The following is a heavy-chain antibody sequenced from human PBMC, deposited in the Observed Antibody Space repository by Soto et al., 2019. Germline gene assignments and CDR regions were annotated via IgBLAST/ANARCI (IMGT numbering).Heavy chain of an antibody. J-gene: IGHJ6*02. D-gene: IGHD3-3*01. Sequence: PGGSLRLSCAASGFTFSSYGMHWVRQAPGKGLEWVAVIWYDGSNKYYADSVKGRFTISRDNSKKTLYLQMNSLRAEDTAVYYCAREYYDFWSGYYDPASPYYYYGMDVWGQGTTVTVSS. CDR2: IWYDGSNK. V-gene: IGHV3-33*01. CDR1: GFTFSSYG. CDR3: AREYYDFWSGYYDPASPYYYYGMDV.